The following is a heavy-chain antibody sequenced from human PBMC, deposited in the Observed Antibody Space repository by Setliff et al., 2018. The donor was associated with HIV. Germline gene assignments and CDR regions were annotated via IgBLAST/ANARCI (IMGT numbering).Heavy chain of an antibody. J-gene: IGHJ2*01. CDR2: IYPSDSAT. CDR1: GYSFTSHW. D-gene: IGHD3-3*01. Sequence: GESLKISCKGSGYSFTSHWIAWVRQMPGQGVEWMGIIYPSDSATAYSPSFQGQITISADKSISTAYLQWSSLKASDTAIYYCARSHFITLFGVIYYPGYFDLWGRGTQVTVSS. CDR3: ARSHFITLFGVIYYPGYFDL. V-gene: IGHV5-51*01.